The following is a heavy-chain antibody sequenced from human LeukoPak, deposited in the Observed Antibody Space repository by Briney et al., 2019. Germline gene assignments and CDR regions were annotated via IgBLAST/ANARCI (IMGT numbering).Heavy chain of an antibody. CDR2: IKQDGGEK. J-gene: IGHJ4*02. D-gene: IGHD3-22*01. V-gene: IGHV3-7*01. CDR1: GFTFSSYW. CDR3: ARDAYYDSSGYTKNFDY. Sequence: GGSLRLSCAASGFTFSSYWMNWVRQAPGKGLEWVANIKQDGGEKYYVVSVNARFTISRDNSKNSLYLQMNSLRAEDTAVYYCARDAYYDSSGYTKNFDYCGQGTLVTVSS.